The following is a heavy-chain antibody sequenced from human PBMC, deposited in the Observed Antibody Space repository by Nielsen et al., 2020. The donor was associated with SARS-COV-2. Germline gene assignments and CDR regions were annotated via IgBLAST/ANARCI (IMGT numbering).Heavy chain of an antibody. CDR1: GFTFRSYW. CDR3: ARESGSSSWDVGAFDI. V-gene: IGHV3-7*01. J-gene: IGHJ3*02. Sequence: GESLKISCAASGFTFRSYWMSWVRQAPGKGLEWVANIRQDGSEKYYADSVKGRFTISRDNSKNTLYLQMNSLRAEDTAVYYCARESGSSSWDVGAFDIWGQGTMVTVSS. D-gene: IGHD6-13*01. CDR2: IRQDGSEK.